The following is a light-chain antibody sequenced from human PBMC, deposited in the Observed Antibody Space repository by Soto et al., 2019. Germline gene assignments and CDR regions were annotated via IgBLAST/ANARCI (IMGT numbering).Light chain of an antibody. CDR1: QKISNF. Sequence: DIQMTQSPSTLSASVGDRVTITCRASQKISNFLNWYQQKPGKAPKLLIYDASNFETGVPSRFSGSGSGTDFSFTISSLQPEDIATYYCQQYDILPAFGGGTKV. V-gene: IGKV1-33*01. CDR2: DAS. CDR3: QQYDILPA. J-gene: IGKJ4*01.